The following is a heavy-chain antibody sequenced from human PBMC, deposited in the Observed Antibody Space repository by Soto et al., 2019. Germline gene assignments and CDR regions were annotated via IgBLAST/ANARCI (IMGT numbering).Heavy chain of an antibody. CDR3: AKTHDLSLFGY. V-gene: IGHV3-23*01. D-gene: IGHD3-3*01. J-gene: IGHJ4*02. CDR2: ISGSGGST. Sequence: GGSLRLSCAASGFTFSSYAMSWVRQAPGKGLEWVSAISGSGGSTYYADSVKGWFTISRDNSKNTLYLQMNSLRAEDTAVYYCAKTHDLSLFGYWGQGTLVTVSS. CDR1: GFTFSSYA.